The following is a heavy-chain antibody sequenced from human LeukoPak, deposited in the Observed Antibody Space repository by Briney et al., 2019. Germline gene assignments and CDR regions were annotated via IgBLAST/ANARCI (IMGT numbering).Heavy chain of an antibody. CDR3: ARALRVELLWLGELHWFDP. J-gene: IGHJ5*02. CDR2: INHSGST. D-gene: IGHD3-10*01. V-gene: IGHV4-34*01. CDR1: GGSFSGYY. Sequence: PSETLSLTCAVYGGSFSGYYWSWIRQPPGKGLEWIGEINHSGSTNYNPSLKSRVTISVDTSKNQFSLKLSSVTAADTAVYYCARALRVELLWLGELHWFDPWGQGTLVTVSS.